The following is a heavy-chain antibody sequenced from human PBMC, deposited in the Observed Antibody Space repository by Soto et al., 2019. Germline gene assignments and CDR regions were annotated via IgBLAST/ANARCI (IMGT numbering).Heavy chain of an antibody. CDR3: ARAPMVLSRSYFDS. J-gene: IGHJ4*02. CDR1: GGSISNFY. Sequence: SETLSLTCTVSGGSISNFYWSWIRQPPGKGLEWIGYISYSGNTNYNPSLKSRVSVSVDTSKNQLSLNLTSVTAADTAVYYCARAPMVLSRSYFDSWGQGTPVTVSS. D-gene: IGHD2-8*01. CDR2: ISYSGNT. V-gene: IGHV4-59*01.